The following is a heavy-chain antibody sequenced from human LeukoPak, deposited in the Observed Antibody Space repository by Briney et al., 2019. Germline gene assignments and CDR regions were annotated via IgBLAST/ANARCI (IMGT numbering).Heavy chain of an antibody. Sequence: ASAKVSCKASGYTFTSYDINWVRQATGQGLEWMGWMNPNSGNTGYAQKFQGRVTMTRNTSISTAYMELSSLRSEDTAVYYCARGPHSPAANPLFYWGQGTLVTVSS. CDR3: ARGPHSPAANPLFY. CDR2: MNPNSGNT. J-gene: IGHJ4*02. CDR1: GYTFTSYD. D-gene: IGHD2-2*01. V-gene: IGHV1-8*01.